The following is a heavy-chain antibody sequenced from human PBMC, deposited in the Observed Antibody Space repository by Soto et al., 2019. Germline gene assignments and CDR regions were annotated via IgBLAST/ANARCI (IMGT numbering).Heavy chain of an antibody. CDR3: AKTRGQYCSGGSCPHYYYGMDV. D-gene: IGHD2-15*01. CDR2: ISGSGGST. J-gene: IGHJ6*02. Sequence: PGGSLRLSCAASGFTFSSYAMSWVRQAPGKGLEWVSAISGSGGSTYYADSVKGRFTISRDNSKNTLYLQMNSLRAEDTAVYYCAKTRGQYCSGGSCPHYYYGMDVWGQGTTVTVSS. V-gene: IGHV3-23*01. CDR1: GFTFSSYA.